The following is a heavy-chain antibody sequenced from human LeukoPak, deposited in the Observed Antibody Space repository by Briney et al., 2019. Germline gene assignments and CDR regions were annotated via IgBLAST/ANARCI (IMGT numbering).Heavy chain of an antibody. J-gene: IGHJ1*01. Sequence: GGSLRLSCAASGVTVGTNSMSWARQSPGKGLEWVSVIYSGGSTYNADSVNGRFTVSRDNPRNTLFLQMNNLRAEDTALYFCASAREYCGSAECYEYFQHWGQGTLVIVSS. V-gene: IGHV3-53*01. CDR3: ASAREYCGSAECYEYFQH. CDR1: GVTVGTNS. D-gene: IGHD2-21*01. CDR2: IYSGGST.